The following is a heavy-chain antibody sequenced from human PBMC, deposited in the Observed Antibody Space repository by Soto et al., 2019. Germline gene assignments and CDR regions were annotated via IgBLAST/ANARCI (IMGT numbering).Heavy chain of an antibody. CDR1: GDTFTRYT. CDR3: GRCVATGQLDP. D-gene: IGHD2-2*01. Sequence: GASLKGPCKAPGDTFTRYTMSWVRQAPGQRLELMGWINPDNGNTKSSQKFQERVIITRDRSGSTAYMDLSRLRSEDTAVYYCGRCVATGQLDPWGKGTLVTVSS. V-gene: IGHV1-3*01. J-gene: IGHJ5*02. CDR2: INPDNGNT.